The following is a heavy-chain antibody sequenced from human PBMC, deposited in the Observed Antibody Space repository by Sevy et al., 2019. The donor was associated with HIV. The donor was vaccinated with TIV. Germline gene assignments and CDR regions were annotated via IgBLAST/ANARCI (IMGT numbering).Heavy chain of an antibody. CDR2: INHSGGT. V-gene: IGHV4-34*01. D-gene: IGHD2-15*01. J-gene: IGHJ3*02. Sequence: SETLALTCAVYGGSFSGYYWSWIRQPPGKGLEWIGEINHSGGTNYNPSLKSRVTISVDTSKNQFSLKLNSVTAADTAVYYCARHCTGSSCSHAFDIWGQGTMVTVSS. CDR3: ARHCTGSSCSHAFDI. CDR1: GGSFSGYY.